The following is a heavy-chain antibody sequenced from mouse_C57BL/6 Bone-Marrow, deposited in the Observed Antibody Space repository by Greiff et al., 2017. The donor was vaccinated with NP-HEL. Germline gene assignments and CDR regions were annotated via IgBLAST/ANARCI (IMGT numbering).Heavy chain of an antibody. Sequence: QVQLQQSGAELARPGASVKLSCKASGYTFTSYGISWVKQRTGQGLEWIGEIYPRSGNTHYNEKFKGKATLTADKSSSTAYMELRSLTSEDSAVYVCARCRDYHGSSYFGYWGQGTTLTVSS. J-gene: IGHJ2*01. V-gene: IGHV1-81*01. CDR2: IYPRSGNT. CDR3: ARCRDYHGSSYFGY. CDR1: GYTFTSYG. D-gene: IGHD1-1*01.